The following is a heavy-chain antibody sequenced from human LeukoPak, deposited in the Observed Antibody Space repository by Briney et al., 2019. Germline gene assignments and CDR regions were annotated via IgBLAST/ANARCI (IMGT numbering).Heavy chain of an antibody. CDR1: GGSINNYY. CDR2: IYYSGST. J-gene: IGHJ5*01. V-gene: IGHV4-59*01. D-gene: IGHD3-10*01. Sequence: SETLSLTCTVSGGSINNYYWSWIRQPPGKGLEWIGYIYYSGSTNYNPSLKSRVAISIDTSKNQFSLKVSSVTAADTAVYYCARAYYGPVWFDPWGQGTLVTVSS. CDR3: ARAYYGPVWFDP.